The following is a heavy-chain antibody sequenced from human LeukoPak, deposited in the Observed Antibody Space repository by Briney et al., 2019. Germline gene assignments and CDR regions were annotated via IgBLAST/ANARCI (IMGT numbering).Heavy chain of an antibody. J-gene: IGHJ4*02. CDR2: VEHDGSRT. V-gene: IGHV3-74*01. CDR3: ATDLG. Sequence: GGSLRLSCAASRFTFTSYFMHWVRQPPGKGLVWVSRVEHDGSRTAYADSVTGRFTISRDNAKNTVYLQMNSLRVEDTAVYYCATDLGWGQGTLVTVSS. D-gene: IGHD4-17*01. CDR1: RFTFTSYF.